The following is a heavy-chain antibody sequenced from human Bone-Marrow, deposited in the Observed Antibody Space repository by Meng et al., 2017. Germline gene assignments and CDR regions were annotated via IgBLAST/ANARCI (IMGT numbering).Heavy chain of an antibody. D-gene: IGHD3-9*01. CDR3: TVKVRYFDWDY. CDR1: GFTIGSNY. Sequence: GGSLRLSCSTSGFTIGSNYMSWVRQAPGKGLEWVSVIYSGDNTYYADSVKGRFTISRDNSQNTLFLQMNSLRAEDTAVYYCTVKVRYFDWDYWGQGKLVTVSS. J-gene: IGHJ4*02. V-gene: IGHV3-66*02. CDR2: IYSGDNT.